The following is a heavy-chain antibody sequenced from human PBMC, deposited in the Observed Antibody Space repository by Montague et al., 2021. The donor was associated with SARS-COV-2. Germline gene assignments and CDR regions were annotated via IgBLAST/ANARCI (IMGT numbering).Heavy chain of an antibody. CDR3: ARDSDYYDSSAGYYYGMDV. CDR1: GGSISSYY. CDR2: IYYSGST. Sequence: SETLSLTCTVSGGSISSYYWSWIRQPPGKGLEWIGYIYYSGSTNYNPSLKSRVTISVDTSKNQFSLKLSSVTAADTAVYYCARDSDYYDSSAGYYYGMDVWGQGNTVTVSS. J-gene: IGHJ6*02. V-gene: IGHV4-59*01. D-gene: IGHD3-22*01.